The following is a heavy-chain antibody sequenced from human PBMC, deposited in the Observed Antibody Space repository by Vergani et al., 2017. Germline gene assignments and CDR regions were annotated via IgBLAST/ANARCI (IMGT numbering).Heavy chain of an antibody. CDR1: GFTFSSYS. V-gene: IGHV3-73*01. D-gene: IGHD5-18*01. CDR2: IRSKANSYAT. CDR3: TRQVDTAMATVALDY. Sequence: EVQLVESGGGLVKPGGSLRLSCAASGFTFSSYSMNWVRQAPGKGLEWVGRIRSKANSYATAYAASVKGRFTISRDDSKNTAYLQMNSLKTEDTAVYYCTRQVDTAMATVALDYWGQGTLVTVSS. J-gene: IGHJ4*02.